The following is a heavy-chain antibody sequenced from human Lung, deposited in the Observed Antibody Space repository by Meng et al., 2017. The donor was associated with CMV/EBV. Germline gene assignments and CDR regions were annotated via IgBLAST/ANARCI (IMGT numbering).Heavy chain of an antibody. Sequence: TXSLXCTVSGGSISGSGYFWSWIRQHPEKGLEWIGFIYDSGSTDYNPSLKSRLTISVDTSKNQFSLKLTSVTAADTAVYYCARGPGPITISGSDGFDIWGQGTXVTVSS. CDR3: ARGPGPITISGSDGFDI. D-gene: IGHD3-3*01. CDR1: GGSISGSGYF. V-gene: IGHV4-31*03. CDR2: IYDSGST. J-gene: IGHJ3*02.